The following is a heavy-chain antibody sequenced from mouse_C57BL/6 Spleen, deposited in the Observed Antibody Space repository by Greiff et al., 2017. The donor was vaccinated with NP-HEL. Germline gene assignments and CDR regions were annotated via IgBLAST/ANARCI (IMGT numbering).Heavy chain of an antibody. CDR1: GYTFTDYY. CDR2: INPNNGGT. Sequence: EVQLQQSGPELVKPGASVKISCKASGYTFTDYYMNWVKQSHGKSLEWIGDINPNNGGTSYNQKFKGKATLTVDKSSSTAYMELRSLTSEDSAVYYCARSTPFDYWGQGTTLTVSS. V-gene: IGHV1-26*01. CDR3: ARSTPFDY. J-gene: IGHJ2*01.